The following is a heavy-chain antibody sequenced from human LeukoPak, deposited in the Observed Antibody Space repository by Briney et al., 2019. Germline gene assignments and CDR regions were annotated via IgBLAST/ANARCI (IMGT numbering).Heavy chain of an antibody. D-gene: IGHD6-13*01. Sequence: SETLSLTCTVSGGSISSSSYYWSWIRQPPGKGLEWIGEINHSGSTNYNPSLKSRVTISVDTSKNQFSLKLSSVTAADTAVYYCAREVIAAAGIDYWGQGTLVTVSS. J-gene: IGHJ4*02. CDR2: INHSGST. CDR1: GGSISSSSYY. V-gene: IGHV4-39*07. CDR3: AREVIAAAGIDY.